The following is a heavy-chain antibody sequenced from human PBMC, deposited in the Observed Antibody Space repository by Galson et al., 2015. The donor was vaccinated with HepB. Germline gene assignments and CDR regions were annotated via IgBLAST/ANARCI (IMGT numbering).Heavy chain of an antibody. CDR3: ARGGGIAARPNYYYYYGMDV. D-gene: IGHD6-6*01. V-gene: IGHV3-33*01. Sequence: SLRLSCAASGFTFSSYGMHWVRQAPGKGLEWVAVIWYDGSNKYYADSVKGRFTISRDNSKNTLYLQMNSLRAEDTAVYYCARGGGIAARPNYYYYYGMDVWGQGTTVTVSS. CDR1: GFTFSSYG. J-gene: IGHJ6*02. CDR2: IWYDGSNK.